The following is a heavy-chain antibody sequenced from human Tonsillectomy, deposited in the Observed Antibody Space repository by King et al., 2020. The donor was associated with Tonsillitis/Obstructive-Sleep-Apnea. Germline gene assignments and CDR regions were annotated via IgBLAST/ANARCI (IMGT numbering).Heavy chain of an antibody. D-gene: IGHD6-19*01. CDR3: ARDSGTVAGNFDY. CDR1: GFTFTSYS. J-gene: IGHJ4*02. Sequence: VQLVESGGGLVKPGGSLRLSCAASGFTFTSYSINWVRQARGKGLEWVSSISSSSSYIYYADSLKGRFTISRDNAKNSLYLQMNSLRAEDTAVYYCARDSGTVAGNFDYWGQGTLVTVSS. V-gene: IGHV3-21*01. CDR2: ISSSSSYI.